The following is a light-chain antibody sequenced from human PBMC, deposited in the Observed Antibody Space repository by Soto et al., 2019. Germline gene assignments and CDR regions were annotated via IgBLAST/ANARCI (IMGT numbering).Light chain of an antibody. Sequence: QSVLTQPASVSGSPGQSITISCTGTINDIGDYNYVSWYQQHPGKAPKLIIYDVTHRPSGVSNRFSGSKSGNTASLTISGLRAEDEADYYCSSYTSSSSWVFGGVTKLTVL. CDR1: INDIGDYNY. CDR3: SSYTSSSSWV. J-gene: IGLJ3*02. V-gene: IGLV2-14*03. CDR2: DVT.